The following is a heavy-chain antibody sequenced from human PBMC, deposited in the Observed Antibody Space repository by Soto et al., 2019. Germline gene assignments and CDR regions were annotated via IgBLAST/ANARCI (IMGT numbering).Heavy chain of an antibody. Sequence: QVQLVQSGAEVKKPGSSVKVSCKASGGTFSSYTISWVRQAPGQGLERMGRIIPILGIANYAQKFQGRVTITADKSTSTAYMELSSLRSEDTAVYYCARDQALADIAVAGTHFDYWGQGTLVTVSS. CDR3: ARDQALADIAVAGTHFDY. J-gene: IGHJ4*02. CDR2: IIPILGIA. V-gene: IGHV1-69*08. CDR1: GGTFSSYT. D-gene: IGHD6-19*01.